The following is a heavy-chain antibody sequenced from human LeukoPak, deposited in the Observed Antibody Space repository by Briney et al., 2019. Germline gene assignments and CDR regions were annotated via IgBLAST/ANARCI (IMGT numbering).Heavy chain of an antibody. CDR1: GFTFSSYA. Sequence: GGSLRLSCAASGFTFSSYAMSWVRQAPGKGLEWVSTIGGSDGSTYYADSVKGRFTTSRDNSKNTLYLQMNSLRAEDAAVYYCAKDDSSGSFFEYWGQGTLVTVSS. J-gene: IGHJ4*02. V-gene: IGHV3-23*01. D-gene: IGHD3-22*01. CDR3: AKDDSSGSFFEY. CDR2: IGGSDGST.